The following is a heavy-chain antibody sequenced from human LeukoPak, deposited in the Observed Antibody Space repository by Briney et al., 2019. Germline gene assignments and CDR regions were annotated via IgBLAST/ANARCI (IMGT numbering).Heavy chain of an antibody. CDR2: IYSSGST. Sequence: SETLSLTCTVSGGSISSYYWSWIRQPPGKGLEWIGYIYSSGSTNYNPSLKSRVTISVDTSKNQFSLKLSSVTAADTAVYYCARDIYDSSGYGFDYWGQGTLVTVSS. J-gene: IGHJ4*02. D-gene: IGHD3-22*01. V-gene: IGHV4-59*01. CDR3: ARDIYDSSGYGFDY. CDR1: GGSISSYY.